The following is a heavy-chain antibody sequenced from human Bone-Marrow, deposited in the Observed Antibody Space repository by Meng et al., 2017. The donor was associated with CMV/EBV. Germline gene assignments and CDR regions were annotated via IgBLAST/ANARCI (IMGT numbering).Heavy chain of an antibody. CDR1: GYTFTSYG. V-gene: IGHV1-18*01. D-gene: IGHD3-22*01. Sequence: ASVKVSCKASGYTFTSYGINWVRQAPGQGLEWMGWIRVYNGDTKYAQKFQGRVTMTRDTSTSTVYMELSSLRSEDTAVYYCARDRVMIVQKFSFDYWGQGTLVTVSS. J-gene: IGHJ4*02. CDR2: IRVYNGDT. CDR3: ARDRVMIVQKFSFDY.